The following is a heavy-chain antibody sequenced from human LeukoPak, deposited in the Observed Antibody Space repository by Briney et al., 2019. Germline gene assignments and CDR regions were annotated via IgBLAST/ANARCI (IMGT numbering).Heavy chain of an antibody. D-gene: IGHD1-26*01. J-gene: IGHJ6*02. CDR2: IGTAGDT. V-gene: IGHV3-13*01. CDR1: GFTFSSYD. CDR3: AKATRGYYYYGMDV. Sequence: GGSLRLSCAASGFTFSSYDMHWVRQATGKGLEWVSAIGTAGDTYYPGSVKGRFTISRENAKNSLYLQMNSLRAGDTAVYYCAKATRGYYYYGMDVWGQGTTVTVSS.